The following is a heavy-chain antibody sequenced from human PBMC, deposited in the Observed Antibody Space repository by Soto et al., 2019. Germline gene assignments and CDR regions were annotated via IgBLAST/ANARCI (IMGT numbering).Heavy chain of an antibody. CDR2: SFHTGTT. CDR3: ARARIAPRMFDC. J-gene: IGHJ4*02. V-gene: IGHV4-30-2*01. CDR1: GGSISSGGHS. Sequence: SETLSLTCTVSGGSISSGGHSWSWIRQPPGKGLEWIGESFHTGTTNYNPSLESRVIISVDTSTNQFSLKLTSVTAADTAVYYCARARIAPRMFDCWGQGTLVTVSS. D-gene: IGHD6-13*01.